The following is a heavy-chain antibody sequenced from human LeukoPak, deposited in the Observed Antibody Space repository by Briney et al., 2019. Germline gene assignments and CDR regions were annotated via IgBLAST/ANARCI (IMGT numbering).Heavy chain of an antibody. CDR2: IIPILGIA. J-gene: IGHJ4*02. CDR3: AREAYSNLWGDPGY. V-gene: IGHV1-69*04. Sequence: ASVEVSCKASGGTFSSYAISWVRQAPGQGLEWMGRIIPILGIANYAQKFQGRVTITADKSTSTAYMELSSLRSEDTAVYYCAREAYSNLWGDPGYWGQGTLVTVSS. CDR1: GGTFSSYA. D-gene: IGHD4-11*01.